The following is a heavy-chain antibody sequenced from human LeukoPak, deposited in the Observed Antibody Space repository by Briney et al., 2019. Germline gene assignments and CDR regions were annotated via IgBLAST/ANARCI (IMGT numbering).Heavy chain of an antibody. CDR3: ARGGGGSYYYFDY. CDR2: INHSGST. J-gene: IGHJ4*02. V-gene: IGHV4-39*07. Sequence: SETLSLTCTVSGGSISSDSYYWAWIRQPPGKGLEWIGEINHSGSTNYNPSLKSRVTISVDTSKNQFSLKLSSVTAADTAVYYCARGGGGSYYYFDYWGQGTLVTVSS. D-gene: IGHD1-26*01. CDR1: GGSISSDSYY.